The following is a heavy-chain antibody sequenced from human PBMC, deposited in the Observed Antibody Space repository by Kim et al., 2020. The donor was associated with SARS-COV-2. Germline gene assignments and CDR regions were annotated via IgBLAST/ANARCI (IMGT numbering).Heavy chain of an antibody. Sequence: ADSGKGRFTSSRDNSKNTLYLQMNSLRAEDTAIYYCAKKATTSPTAYYFDYWGQGILVTVSS. D-gene: IGHD1-1*01. CDR3: AKKATTSPTAYYFDY. V-gene: IGHV3-23*01. J-gene: IGHJ4*02.